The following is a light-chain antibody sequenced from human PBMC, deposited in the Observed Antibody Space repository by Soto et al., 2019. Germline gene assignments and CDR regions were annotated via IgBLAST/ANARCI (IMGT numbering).Light chain of an antibody. CDR3: QQYNDWPPLT. CDR2: GAS. Sequence: EIVMTQSPATLSVSPGERATLSCRASQSVSINLAWYQQKPGQAPRLLFYGASTRATGIPARFSGSGSGTEFTLTISSLQSEDFAVYYCQQYNDWPPLTFGGGTEVEIK. J-gene: IGKJ4*01. V-gene: IGKV3-15*01. CDR1: QSVSIN.